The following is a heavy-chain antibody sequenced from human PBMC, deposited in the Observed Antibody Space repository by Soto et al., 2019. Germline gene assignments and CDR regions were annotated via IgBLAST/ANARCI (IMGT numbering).Heavy chain of an antibody. CDR3: ANEVDVAFSSLQYGMDV. Sequence: GGSLRLSCVGSGFTFEDHAMHWVRQAPGKGLEWVAFISYDGTYKYYADSVRGRFTVYRDNSKSTLFLQMNSLKFEDTAVYVCANEVDVAFSSLQYGMDVWGQGTTVTVSS. CDR2: ISYDGTYK. D-gene: IGHD5-12*01. CDR1: GFTFEDHA. V-gene: IGHV3-30*14. J-gene: IGHJ6*02.